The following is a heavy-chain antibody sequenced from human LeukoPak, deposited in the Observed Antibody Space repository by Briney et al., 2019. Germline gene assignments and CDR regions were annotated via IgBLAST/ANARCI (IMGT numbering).Heavy chain of an antibody. CDR2: IGWNGGSI. V-gene: IGHV3-9*01. CDR3: ARVAWTTIYFDN. CDR1: GFTFDDYG. J-gene: IGHJ4*02. Sequence: GGSLRLSCAASGFTFDDYGMHWVRQAPGKGLEWVAGIGWNGGSIGYADSMKGRFIISRDNAKNSLYLQMNSLRAEDTAVYFCARVAWTTIYFDNWGQGTLVTVSS. D-gene: IGHD3/OR15-3a*01.